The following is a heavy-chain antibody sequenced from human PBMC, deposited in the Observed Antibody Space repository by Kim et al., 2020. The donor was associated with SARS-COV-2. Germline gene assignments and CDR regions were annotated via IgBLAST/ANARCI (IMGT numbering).Heavy chain of an antibody. CDR1: GYTFTSYA. CDR3: ARDRGLRVMDV. Sequence: ASVKVSCKSSGYTFTSYAMHWVRQAPGQRLEWMGWINAGNGNTKYSQKFQGRVTITRDTSASTAYMELSSLRSEDTAVYYCARDRGLRVMDVWGQGTTVTVSS. V-gene: IGHV1-3*01. J-gene: IGHJ6*02. D-gene: IGHD5-12*01. CDR2: INAGNGNT.